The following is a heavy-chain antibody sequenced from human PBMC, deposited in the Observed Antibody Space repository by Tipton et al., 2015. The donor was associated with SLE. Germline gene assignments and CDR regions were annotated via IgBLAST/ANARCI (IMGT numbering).Heavy chain of an antibody. CDR2: IYSGGTT. D-gene: IGHD1-1*01. V-gene: IGHV3-66*01. CDR3: ASQLTILDAFDI. Sequence: SLRLSCAASGFSFSTYAMNWVRQAPGKGPEWVSVIYSGGTTYHADSVKGRFIISRDNSKNTLYLQMNSLRAEDTAVYYCASQLTILDAFDIWGQGTMVTVSS. CDR1: GFSFSTYA. J-gene: IGHJ3*02.